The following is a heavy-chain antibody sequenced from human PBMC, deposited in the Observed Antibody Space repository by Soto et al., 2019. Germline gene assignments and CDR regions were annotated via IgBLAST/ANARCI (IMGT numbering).Heavy chain of an antibody. CDR3: ARVPPQQPYIVVVVAAKGSAFDI. CDR2: ISAYNGNT. CDR1: GYTFTSYG. D-gene: IGHD2-15*01. V-gene: IGHV1-18*01. J-gene: IGHJ3*02. Sequence: GASVKVSCKASGYTFTSYGISWVRQAPGQGLEWMGWISAYNGNTNYAQKLQGRVTMTTDTSTSTAYMELRSLRSDDTAVYYCARVPPQQPYIVVVVAAKGSAFDIWGQGTMVTVSS.